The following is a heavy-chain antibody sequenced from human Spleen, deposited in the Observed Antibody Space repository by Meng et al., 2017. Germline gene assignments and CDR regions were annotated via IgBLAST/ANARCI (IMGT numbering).Heavy chain of an antibody. J-gene: IGHJ4*02. Sequence: ASVKVSCKASGYTFTSYGISWVRQAPGQGLEWMGWISAYNGNTNYAQKLQGRVTMTTDTSTSTAYMELRSLRSDDTAVYYCATERIYGSGSHSVFDSWGQGTLVTVPS. CDR2: ISAYNGNT. D-gene: IGHD3-10*01. CDR3: ATERIYGSGSHSVFDS. CDR1: GYTFTSYG. V-gene: IGHV1-18*01.